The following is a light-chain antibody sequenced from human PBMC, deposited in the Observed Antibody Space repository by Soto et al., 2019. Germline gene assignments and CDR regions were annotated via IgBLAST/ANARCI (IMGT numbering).Light chain of an antibody. Sequence: DIQMTQSPSSLSASVGDRVTISCRASQSIGSYINWYQQKPGKAPKLLIYATSSLQSGVPSRFSGSGSGTNFALIISSLQPEDVATYYCQQSYSTPPYTFGQGTKLEIK. V-gene: IGKV1-39*01. CDR1: QSIGSY. CDR2: ATS. CDR3: QQSYSTPPYT. J-gene: IGKJ2*01.